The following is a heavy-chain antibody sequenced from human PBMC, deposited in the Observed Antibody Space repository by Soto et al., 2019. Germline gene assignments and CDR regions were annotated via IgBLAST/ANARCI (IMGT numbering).Heavy chain of an antibody. CDR3: GRRGGAYTEYEVNYFDS. Sequence: PSETLSLTCTVFGDSISSSIWWSWVRQPPGKGLEWVGEIYHSGNTNYNATLKSRVTISVDKSKNQFSLRLNSLTAADTAVYYCGRRGGAYTEYEVNYFDSWGQGTLVTVST. J-gene: IGHJ4*02. D-gene: IGHD6-6*01. V-gene: IGHV4-4*02. CDR1: GDSISSSIW. CDR2: IYHSGNT.